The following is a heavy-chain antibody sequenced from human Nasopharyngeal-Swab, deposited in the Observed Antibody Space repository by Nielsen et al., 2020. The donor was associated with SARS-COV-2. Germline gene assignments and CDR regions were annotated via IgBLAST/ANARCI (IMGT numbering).Heavy chain of an antibody. CDR3: ARGSLAVAGAPYFDY. CDR1: GFTFSDYY. Sequence: GESLKISCAASGFTFSDYYMSWIRQAPGKGLEWVSYISSSSSYTNYADSVKGRFTISRDNAKNSLYLHMNSLRAEDTAVYYCARGSLAVAGAPYFDYWGQGTLVTVSS. D-gene: IGHD6-19*01. V-gene: IGHV3-11*06. CDR2: ISSSSSYT. J-gene: IGHJ4*02.